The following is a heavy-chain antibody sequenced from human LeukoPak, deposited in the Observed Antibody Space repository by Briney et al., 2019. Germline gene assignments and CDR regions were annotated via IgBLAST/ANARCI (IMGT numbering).Heavy chain of an antibody. J-gene: IGHJ4*02. D-gene: IGHD5-18*01. V-gene: IGHV1-46*01. CDR3: ARAHVDTAMVTGRFDY. CDR2: INPSGGST. Sequence: GASVKVSCKASGYTFTSYYMHWVRQAPGQGLDWMGIINPSGGSTSYARKFQGRVTMTRDTSTSTVYMELSSLRSEDTAVYYCARAHVDTAMVTGRFDYWGQGTLVTVSS. CDR1: GYTFTSYY.